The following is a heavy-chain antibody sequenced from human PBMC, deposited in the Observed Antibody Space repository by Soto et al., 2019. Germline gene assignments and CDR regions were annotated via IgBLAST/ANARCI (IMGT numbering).Heavy chain of an antibody. CDR1: GFTFSSYA. Sequence: LSLTCAASGFTFSSYAMSWVRQAPGKGLEWVSAISGSGGSTYYADSVKGRFTISRDNSKNTLYLQMNSLRAEDTAVYYCAKVDRGVPFDYWGQGTLVTVSS. CDR2: ISGSGGST. J-gene: IGHJ4*02. CDR3: AKVDRGVPFDY. D-gene: IGHD3-10*01. V-gene: IGHV3-23*01.